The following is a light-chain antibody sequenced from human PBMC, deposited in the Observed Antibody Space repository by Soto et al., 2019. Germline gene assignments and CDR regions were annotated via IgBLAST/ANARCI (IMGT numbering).Light chain of an antibody. CDR3: ATWDSSVNTEVV. J-gene: IGLJ2*01. Sequence: QSVLTQPPSVSAAPGQTVTISCSGSSSNIGNNYVSWFQQLPGTAPKLLIYDNDQRPSGIPDRFSGSKSGTSATLGITGLQTGDEADYYCATWDSSVNTEVVFGGGTKLTVL. CDR1: SSNIGNNY. V-gene: IGLV1-51*01. CDR2: DND.